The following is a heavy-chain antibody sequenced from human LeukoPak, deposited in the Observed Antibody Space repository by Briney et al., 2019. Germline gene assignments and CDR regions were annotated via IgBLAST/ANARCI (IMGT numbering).Heavy chain of an antibody. CDR2: IYYSGST. Sequence: PSETLSLTCTVSGGSIRSYYWSWIRQPPGKGLEWIGYIYYSGSTNYNPSLKSRVTISVDTSKNQFSLKLSSVTAADTAVYYCASTFDYGGNSYYFDYWGQGTLVTVSS. J-gene: IGHJ4*02. D-gene: IGHD4-23*01. V-gene: IGHV4-59*01. CDR3: ASTFDYGGNSYYFDY. CDR1: GGSIRSYY.